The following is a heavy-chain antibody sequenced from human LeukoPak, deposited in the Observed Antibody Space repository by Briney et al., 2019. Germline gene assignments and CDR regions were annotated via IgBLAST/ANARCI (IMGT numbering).Heavy chain of an antibody. CDR3: AKDVVPDSGWDLDY. D-gene: IGHD6-19*01. CDR1: GFTFSTYS. CDR2: IYPSGDST. J-gene: IGHJ4*02. V-gene: IGHV3-23*01. Sequence: GGSLRLSCAASGFTFSTYSMTWVRQGPGKGLEWVSSIYPSGDSTFYADSVKGRFTISRDNSKNTLYLRMSSLRTEDTAIYYCAKDVVPDSGWDLDYWGQGTLVTVSS.